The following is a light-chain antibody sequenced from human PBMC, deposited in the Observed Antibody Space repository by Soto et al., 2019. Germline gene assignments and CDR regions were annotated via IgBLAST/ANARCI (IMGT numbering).Light chain of an antibody. CDR3: SSYTSSSTQRV. CDR1: SSDVGSYNR. Sequence: QSVLTQPPSVSGSPGQSVTISCTGTSSDVGSYNRVSWYQQPPGTAPKLMIYEVSNRPSGVPDRFSGSKSGNTASLTISGLQAEDEADYYCSSYTSSSTQRVFGGGTQLTVL. V-gene: IGLV2-18*02. CDR2: EVS. J-gene: IGLJ2*01.